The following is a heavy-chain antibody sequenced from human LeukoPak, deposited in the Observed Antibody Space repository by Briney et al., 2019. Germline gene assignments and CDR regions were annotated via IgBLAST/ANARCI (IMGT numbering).Heavy chain of an antibody. CDR2: IYPGDFDT. D-gene: IGHD2-21*02. CDR1: GYTFTTYW. Sequence: GESLKISCEGSGYTFTTYWIGWVRQMPGKGLEWMGIIYPGDFDTRYSPPFQGQVTISADKSISTAYLHWSSLKASDTAIYYYARLPYCGGDCYPNWFDPWGQGTLVTVSS. V-gene: IGHV5-51*01. CDR3: ARLPYCGGDCYPNWFDP. J-gene: IGHJ5*02.